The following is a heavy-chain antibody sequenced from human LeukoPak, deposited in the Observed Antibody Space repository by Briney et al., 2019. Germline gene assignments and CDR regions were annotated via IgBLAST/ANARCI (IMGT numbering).Heavy chain of an antibody. D-gene: IGHD2-15*01. J-gene: IGHJ4*02. CDR1: GYTFTSYY. CDR3: ASGGSSLYYFDY. Sequence: ASVKVSCKASGYTFTSYYMHWVRQAPGQGLEWMGIINPSGGSTSYAQKFQGRVTMTRDTSTSTVYMELSSLRSEDTAVYCCASGGSSLYYFDYWGQGTLVTVSS. V-gene: IGHV1-46*01. CDR2: INPSGGST.